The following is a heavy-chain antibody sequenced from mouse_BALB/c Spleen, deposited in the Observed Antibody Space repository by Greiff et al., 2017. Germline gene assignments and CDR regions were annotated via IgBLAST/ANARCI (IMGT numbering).Heavy chain of an antibody. D-gene: IGHD1-1*01. Sequence: VKVVESGPGLVAPSQSLSITCTVSGFSLTSYGVHWVRQPPGKGLEWLGVIWAGGSTNYNSALMSRLSISKDNSKSQVFLKMNSLQTDDTAMYYCASTSSPYYYAMDYWGQGTSVTVSS. CDR2: IWAGGST. J-gene: IGHJ4*01. CDR1: GFSLTSYG. V-gene: IGHV2-9*02. CDR3: ASTSSPYYYAMDY.